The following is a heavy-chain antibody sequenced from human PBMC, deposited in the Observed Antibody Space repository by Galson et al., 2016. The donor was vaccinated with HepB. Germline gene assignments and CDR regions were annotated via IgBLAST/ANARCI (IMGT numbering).Heavy chain of an antibody. J-gene: IGHJ4*02. CDR2: ISNNSGKT. Sequence: SVKVSCKASGYTFPTYGISWVRQTPGQGLEWMGWISNNSGKTKYAQILQGRVTMTTDTSTRTAYMELRSLRSDDTAIYYCARDRDWTLDFWGQGTLVTVSS. D-gene: IGHD2-21*02. CDR1: GYTFPTYG. V-gene: IGHV1-18*04. CDR3: ARDRDWTLDF.